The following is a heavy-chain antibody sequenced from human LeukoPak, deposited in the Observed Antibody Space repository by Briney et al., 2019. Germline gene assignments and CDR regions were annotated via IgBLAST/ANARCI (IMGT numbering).Heavy chain of an antibody. J-gene: IGHJ4*02. D-gene: IGHD3-9*01. Sequence: GGSLRLSCAASGFTFDDYAMHWVRQAPGKGLEWVSGISWNSGSIGYADSVKGRFTISRDNAKNSLYLQMNSLRAEDTALYYCAKEGIVLRYFDWLSYFDYRGQGTLVTVSS. V-gene: IGHV3-9*01. CDR1: GFTFDDYA. CDR3: AKEGIVLRYFDWLSYFDY. CDR2: ISWNSGSI.